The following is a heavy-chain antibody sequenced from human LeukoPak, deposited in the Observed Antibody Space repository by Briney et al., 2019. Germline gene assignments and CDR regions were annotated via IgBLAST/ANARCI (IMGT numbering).Heavy chain of an antibody. V-gene: IGHV3-33*01. CDR2: IWYDGSNQ. Sequence: GGSLRLSCAASGFNFRSHGCHWVRQAPGKGLEWVAVIWYDGSNQYYADSVKGRFTISRDNSKNTLYLQMNSLRAEDTAVYYCARDENYYYYGMDVWGQGTTVTVSS. CDR1: GFNFRSHG. J-gene: IGHJ6*02. CDR3: ARDENYYYYGMDV.